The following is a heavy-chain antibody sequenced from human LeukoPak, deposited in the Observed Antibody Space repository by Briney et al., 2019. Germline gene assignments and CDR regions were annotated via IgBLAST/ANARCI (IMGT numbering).Heavy chain of an antibody. D-gene: IGHD6-13*01. CDR3: AREYSGITAAGMFDY. Sequence: ASVKVSCKASGYTFTSYYMHWVRQAPGQGLEWMGIINPSGGYTSYAQKFQGRVTMTRDMSTSTVYMELSSLRSKDTAVYYCAREYSGITAAGMFDYWGQGTLVTVSS. J-gene: IGHJ4*02. V-gene: IGHV1-46*01. CDR2: INPSGGYT. CDR1: GYTFTSYY.